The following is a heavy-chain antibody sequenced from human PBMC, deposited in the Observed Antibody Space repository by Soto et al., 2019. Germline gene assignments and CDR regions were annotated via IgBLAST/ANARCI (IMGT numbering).Heavy chain of an antibody. Sequence: QVQLVQSGAEVKKPGASVKVSCKASGYTFTSYGISWVRQAPGQGLEWMGWISAYNGNTNYAQKLQGRVTMTTDTSTITAYMELRSLRSHDTAVYYCARAVVVVAATLDMDYWGQGTLVTVSS. D-gene: IGHD2-15*01. V-gene: IGHV1-18*01. CDR3: ARAVVVVAATLDMDY. J-gene: IGHJ4*02. CDR2: ISAYNGNT. CDR1: GYTFTSYG.